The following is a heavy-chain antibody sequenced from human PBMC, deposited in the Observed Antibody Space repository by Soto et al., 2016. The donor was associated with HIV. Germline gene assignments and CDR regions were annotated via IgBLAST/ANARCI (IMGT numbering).Heavy chain of an antibody. V-gene: IGHV3-11*05. Sequence: QVQLVESGGGLVKPGGSLRLSCAASGFTFSDYYMSWIRQAPGKGLEWVSYISSSSSYTNYADSVKGRFTISRDNAKNSLYLQMNSLRAEDTAVYYCARVTYYYDSSGYGYWGQGTLVTVSS. D-gene: IGHD3-22*01. CDR1: GFTFSDYY. J-gene: IGHJ4*02. CDR2: ISSSSSYT. CDR3: ARVTYYYDSSGYGY.